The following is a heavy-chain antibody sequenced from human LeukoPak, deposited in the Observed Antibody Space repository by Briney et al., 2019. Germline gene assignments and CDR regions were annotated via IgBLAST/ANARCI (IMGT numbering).Heavy chain of an antibody. J-gene: IGHJ4*02. D-gene: IGHD2-15*01. V-gene: IGHV4-61*08. CDR2: VFYTGST. Sequence: TETLSLTCIVSGGSVNSGDYYWSWIRQPPGKGLEWIVNVFYTGSTNDNPSLKSRVTISIDTSKNQVSLKLNSVTAADTAVYYCARDSNCGGGTCYDRWGQGTLVTVSS. CDR3: ARDSNCGGGTCYDR. CDR1: GGSVNSGDYY.